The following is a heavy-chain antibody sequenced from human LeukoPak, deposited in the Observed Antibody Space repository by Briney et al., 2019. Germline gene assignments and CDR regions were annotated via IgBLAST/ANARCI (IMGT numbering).Heavy chain of an antibody. CDR1: GFTFSSYG. D-gene: IGHD1-26*01. Sequence: GGSLRLSCAASGFTFSSYGMSWVRQAPGKGLEWVSAISGSGGSTYHADSVKGRFTISRDNSKNTLYLQMNSLRAEDTAVYYCAKEGSSPPYYYMDVWGKGTMVTISS. V-gene: IGHV3-23*01. CDR3: AKEGSSPPYYYMDV. CDR2: ISGSGGST. J-gene: IGHJ6*03.